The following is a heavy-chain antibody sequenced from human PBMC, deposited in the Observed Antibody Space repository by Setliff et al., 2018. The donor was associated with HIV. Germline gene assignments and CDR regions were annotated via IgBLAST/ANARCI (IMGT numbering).Heavy chain of an antibody. Sequence: GGSLRLSCAASGFTFSNAWMSWVRQAPGKGLEWVGRIKSKTDGGTTDYAAPVKGRFTISGDDSKNTLYLQMNSLKTEDTAVYYCTTDCSGGSCYMPNLPKDYWGQGTLVTVSS. D-gene: IGHD2-15*01. CDR1: GFTFSNAW. CDR3: TTDCSGGSCYMPNLPKDY. V-gene: IGHV3-15*01. J-gene: IGHJ4*02. CDR2: IKSKTDGGTT.